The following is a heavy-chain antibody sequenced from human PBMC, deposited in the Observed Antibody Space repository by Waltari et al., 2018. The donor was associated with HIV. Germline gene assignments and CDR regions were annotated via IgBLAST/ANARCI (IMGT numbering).Heavy chain of an antibody. Sequence: QVQLEQAGTEVKKPGASVTVSCRAYGYTFTTYGITWGRQAPGQGLEWMGWISVFNANTNYAQKFQGRVTMTADTATRTVYLELRSLKSDDTAVYFCGRDLFPRLQLRSDWIDPWGQGTLVIVSS. CDR2: ISVFNANT. CDR1: GYTFTTYG. J-gene: IGHJ5*02. V-gene: IGHV1-18*01. D-gene: IGHD1-1*01. CDR3: GRDLFPRLQLRSDWIDP.